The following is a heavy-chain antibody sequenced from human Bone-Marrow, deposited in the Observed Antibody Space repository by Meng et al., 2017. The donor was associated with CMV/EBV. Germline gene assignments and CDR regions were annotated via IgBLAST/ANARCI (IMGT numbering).Heavy chain of an antibody. V-gene: IGHV3-7*01. CDR1: GFTFSSHW. J-gene: IGHJ6*02. CDR2: IKQDGSEK. Sequence: GESLKISCAASGFTFSSHWMSWVRQAPGKGLEWMANIKQDGSEKYYVDSVKGRFTISRDNAKNSLYLQMNSLRAEDTAVYYCARRIAAAGTISYYYYGMDVWGQGPTVTVSS. D-gene: IGHD6-13*01. CDR3: ARRIAAAGTISYYYYGMDV.